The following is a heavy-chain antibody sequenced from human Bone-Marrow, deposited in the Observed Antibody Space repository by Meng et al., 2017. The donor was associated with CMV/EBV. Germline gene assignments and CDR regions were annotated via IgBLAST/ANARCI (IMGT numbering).Heavy chain of an antibody. D-gene: IGHD5-12*01. Sequence: GESLKISCAASGFTFSDYYMSWIRQAPGKGLEWVSYISSSSSYIYYADSVKGRFTISRDNAKNSLYLQMNSLRAEDTAVYYCARDIASGYDYYYYGMDVWGQGTTVTVS. CDR1: GFTFSDYY. CDR3: ARDIASGYDYYYYGMDV. V-gene: IGHV3-11*06. J-gene: IGHJ6*02. CDR2: ISSSSSYI.